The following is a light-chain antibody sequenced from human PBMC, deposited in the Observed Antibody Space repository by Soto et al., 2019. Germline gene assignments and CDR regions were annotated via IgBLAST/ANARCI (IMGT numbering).Light chain of an antibody. CDR3: QKYNSASYT. Sequence: DIQMTQSPSSLSASVGDRVTITCRASQGISNYLAWYQQKPEKVPTLLIYAASTLQSGVPSPFSGSGSGTDFTLTISSLQTEDVATYYCQKYNSASYTFGPGTTVDIK. J-gene: IGKJ3*01. CDR1: QGISNY. V-gene: IGKV1-27*01. CDR2: AAS.